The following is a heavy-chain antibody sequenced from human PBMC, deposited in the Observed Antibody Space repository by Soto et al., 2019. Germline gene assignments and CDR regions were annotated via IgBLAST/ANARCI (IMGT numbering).Heavy chain of an antibody. Sequence: GGSLRLSCAASGFTVSSNYMSWVRQAPEKGLEWVSAISGSGGSTYYADSVKGRFTISRDNSKNTLYLQMDTLRAEDTAIYYCAKDGQQTSTFAFDMWGQGTMVTVSS. CDR1: GFTVSSNY. V-gene: IGHV3-23*01. J-gene: IGHJ3*02. CDR3: AKDGQQTSTFAFDM. CDR2: ISGSGGST. D-gene: IGHD6-13*01.